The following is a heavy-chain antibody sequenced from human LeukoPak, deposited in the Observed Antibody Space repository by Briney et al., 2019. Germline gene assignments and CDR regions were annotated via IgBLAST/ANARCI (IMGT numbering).Heavy chain of an antibody. CDR1: GFTFSSYG. D-gene: IGHD5-18*01. CDR3: ANPGGYGYALAY. J-gene: IGHJ4*02. V-gene: IGHV3-30*18. CDR2: ISYDGSNK. Sequence: GGSLRLSCAASGFTFSSYGMHWVRQAPGKGLEWVAVISYDGSNKYYADSVKGRFTISRDNSKNTLYLQMNTLRAEDTAVYYCANPGGYGYALAYWGQGTLVTVSS.